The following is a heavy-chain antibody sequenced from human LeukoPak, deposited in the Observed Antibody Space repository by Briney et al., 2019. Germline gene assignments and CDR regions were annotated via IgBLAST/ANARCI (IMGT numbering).Heavy chain of an antibody. J-gene: IGHJ4*02. D-gene: IGHD6-13*01. Sequence: ASVKVSCKASGYTFTGYYMHWVRQAPGQGLEWMGWINPNSGGTNYAQKFQGRVTMTRDTSISTAYMELSRLRSDDTAVYYCARDEGSSSWIDDYFDYWGQGTLVTVSS. CDR2: INPNSGGT. V-gene: IGHV1-2*02. CDR3: ARDEGSSSWIDDYFDY. CDR1: GYTFTGYY.